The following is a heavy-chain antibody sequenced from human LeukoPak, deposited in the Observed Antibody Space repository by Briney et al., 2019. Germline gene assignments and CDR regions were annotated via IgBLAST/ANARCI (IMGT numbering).Heavy chain of an antibody. V-gene: IGHV4-30-2*01. J-gene: IGHJ4*02. CDR1: GASMSSGGYS. CDR2: IYRDGST. CDR3: GRGSVAGTGLFDH. D-gene: IGHD1-1*01. Sequence: TLSLTCAVSGASMSSGGYSWSWTRQPPGKGLEWIGYIYRDGSTSYNPSLKSRLTISVDLSKNQFSLKLSSVTAADTAVYYCGRGSVAGTGLFDHWGQGILVTVSS.